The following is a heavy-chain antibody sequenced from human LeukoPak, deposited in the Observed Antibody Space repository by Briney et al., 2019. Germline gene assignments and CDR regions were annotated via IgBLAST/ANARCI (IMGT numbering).Heavy chain of an antibody. D-gene: IGHD3-10*01. CDR1: GGSISSGSYY. CDR2: IYTSGST. J-gene: IGHJ4*02. Sequence: PSQTLSLTCTVSGGSISSGSYYWSWIRQPAGKGLEWIGRIYTSGSTNYNPSLKSRVTISVDTSKNQFSLKLSSVTPADTAVYYCARDVISVLVFDYWGQGTLVTVSS. CDR3: ARDVISVLVFDY. V-gene: IGHV4-61*02.